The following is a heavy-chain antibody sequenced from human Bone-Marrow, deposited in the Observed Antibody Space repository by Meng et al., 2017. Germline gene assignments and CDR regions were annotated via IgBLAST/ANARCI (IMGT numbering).Heavy chain of an antibody. CDR1: GFTFSSYA. D-gene: IGHD6-19*01. CDR2: ISYDGSNK. CDR3: ARDRHARIAVAGKGYYYYGMDV. Sequence: GESLRLSCAASGFTFSSYAMHWVRQAPGKGLEWVAVISYDGSNKYYADSVKGRFTISRDNSKNTLYLQMNSLRAEDTAAYYCARDRHARIAVAGKGYYYYGMDVWGQGTTVTVSS. J-gene: IGHJ6*02. V-gene: IGHV3-30*01.